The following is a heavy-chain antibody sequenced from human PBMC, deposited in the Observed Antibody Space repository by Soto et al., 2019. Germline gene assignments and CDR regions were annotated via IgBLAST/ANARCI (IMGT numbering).Heavy chain of an antibody. CDR2: ISYDGSNK. D-gene: IGHD1-26*01. Sequence: QVQLVESGGGVVQPGRSLRLSCAASGFTFTSYGMHWVRQAPGKGLEWVAAISYDGSNKYYVDSVKGRFTISKDYSKNTLYLQMNSLRAEDTAVYYCAKDWDRATTDPFYYFDYWGQGTLVTVSS. CDR3: AKDWDRATTDPFYYFDY. CDR1: GFTFTSYG. J-gene: IGHJ4*02. V-gene: IGHV3-30*18.